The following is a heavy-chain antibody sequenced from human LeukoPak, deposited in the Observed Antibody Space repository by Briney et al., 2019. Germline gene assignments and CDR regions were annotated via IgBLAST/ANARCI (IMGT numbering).Heavy chain of an antibody. Sequence: SETLSLTCTVSGGSISSYYWSWIRQPPGKGLEWIGYIYYSGSTNYNPSLKSRVTISVDTSKNQFSLKLSSVTAADTAVYYCARASGDYVENWFDPWGQGTLVTVSS. CDR3: ARASGDYVENWFDP. D-gene: IGHD4-17*01. CDR2: IYYSGST. V-gene: IGHV4-59*12. CDR1: GGSISSYY. J-gene: IGHJ5*02.